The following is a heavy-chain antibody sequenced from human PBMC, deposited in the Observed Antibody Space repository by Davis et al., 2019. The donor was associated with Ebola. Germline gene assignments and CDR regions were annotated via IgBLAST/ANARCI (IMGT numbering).Heavy chain of an antibody. CDR3: ARRDYGDYGAF. Sequence: AASVKVSCKASGYTFTSYGISWVRQAPGQGLEWMGWISAFSGNTNYAQKLQGSVTMTTDTSTSPAYMERRSLRSDDTAVYYCARRDYGDYGAFWGQGTLVTVSS. J-gene: IGHJ4*02. CDR1: GYTFTSYG. V-gene: IGHV1-18*01. CDR2: ISAFSGNT. D-gene: IGHD4-17*01.